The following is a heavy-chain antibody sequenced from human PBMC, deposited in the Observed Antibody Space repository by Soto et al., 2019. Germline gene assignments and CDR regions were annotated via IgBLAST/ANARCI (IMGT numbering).Heavy chain of an antibody. CDR3: ARDVYVDTPMESWSSFYIMDV. CDR2: FIPIFGES. Sequence: QVQLVQSGAEVKKPGTSVKVSCKASGGTCRRHIFSCVRQAPGQGLEWMVAFIPIFGESIYAPRFPGRVTITADESTSTAYMERSSLRYEDTAGYYCARDVYVDTPMESWSSFYIMDVWGQGTTVTVSS. J-gene: IGHJ6*02. V-gene: IGHV1-69*01. CDR1: GGTCRRHI. D-gene: IGHD5-18*01.